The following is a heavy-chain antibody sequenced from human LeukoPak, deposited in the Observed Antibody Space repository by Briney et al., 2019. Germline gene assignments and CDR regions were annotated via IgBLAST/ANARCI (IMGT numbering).Heavy chain of an antibody. CDR1: GYTFSSYG. J-gene: IGHJ5*02. D-gene: IGHD3-22*01. CDR2: ISAYNGNT. CDR3: ARDDRAVGYNWFDP. V-gene: IGHV1-18*01. Sequence: GASVKVSCKASGYTFSSYGIIWVRQAPGQGLEWMGWISAYNGNTNYAQKLQGRVTMTTDTSTSTAYMELRSLRSDDTAVYYCARDDRAVGYNWFDPWGQGTLVTVSS.